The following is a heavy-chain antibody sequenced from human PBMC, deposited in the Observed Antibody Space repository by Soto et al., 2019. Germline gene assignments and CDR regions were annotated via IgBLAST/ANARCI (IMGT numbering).Heavy chain of an antibody. V-gene: IGHV3-21*06. Sequence: GGSLRLSCAASGFTFTRYSMNWVRKAPGKGLEWVSSISSTTNYIYYGDSMKGRFTISRDNAKNSLYLEMNSLRAEDTAVYYCARESEDLTSNFDYWGQGTLVTVSS. CDR1: GFTFTRYS. J-gene: IGHJ4*02. CDR3: ARESEDLTSNFDY. CDR2: ISSTTNYI.